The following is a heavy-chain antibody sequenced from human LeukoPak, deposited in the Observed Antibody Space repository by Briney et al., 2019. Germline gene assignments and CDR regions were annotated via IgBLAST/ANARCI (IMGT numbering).Heavy chain of an antibody. V-gene: IGHV1-69*02. Sequence: SVKVSCKASGYTFTGYYMHWVRQAPGQGLEWMGRIIPILGIANYAQKFQGRVTITADKSTSTAYMELSSLRSEDTAVYYCATEAWDKRTGDYWGQGTLVTVSS. CDR3: ATEAWDKRTGDY. CDR1: GYTFTGYY. J-gene: IGHJ4*02. CDR2: IIPILGIA. D-gene: IGHD1-26*01.